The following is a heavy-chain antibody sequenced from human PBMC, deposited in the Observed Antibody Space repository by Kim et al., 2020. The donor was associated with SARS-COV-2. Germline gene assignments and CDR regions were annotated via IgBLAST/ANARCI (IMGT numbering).Heavy chain of an antibody. Sequence: SETLSLTCAVYGGSFSGYYWSWIRQPPGKGLEWIGEINHSGSTNYNPSLKSRVTISVDTSKNQFSMKLSSVTAADTAVYYCASPGGATIGWADAFDIWGQGTMVTVSS. V-gene: IGHV4-34*01. CDR3: ASPGGATIGWADAFDI. J-gene: IGHJ3*02. D-gene: IGHD1-26*01. CDR2: INHSGST. CDR1: GGSFSGYY.